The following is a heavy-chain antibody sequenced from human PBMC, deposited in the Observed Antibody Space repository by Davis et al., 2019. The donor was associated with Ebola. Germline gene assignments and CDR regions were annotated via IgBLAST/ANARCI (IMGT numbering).Heavy chain of an antibody. J-gene: IGHJ4*02. CDR1: GFTFSSYW. Sequence: GESLKISCAASGFTFSSYWMSWVRQAPGKGLEWVANIKQDGSEKYYVDSVKGRFTISRDNAKNSLYLQMNSLRAEDTAVYYCASDIEYYFDYWGQGILVTVSS. CDR3: ASDIEYYFDY. CDR2: IKQDGSEK. V-gene: IGHV3-7*03. D-gene: IGHD3-16*02.